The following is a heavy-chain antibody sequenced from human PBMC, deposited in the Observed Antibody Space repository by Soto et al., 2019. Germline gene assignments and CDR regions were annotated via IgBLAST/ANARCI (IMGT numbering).Heavy chain of an antibody. CDR2: INPSGGST. Sequence: ASVKVSCKASGYTFTSYYMHWVRQAPGQGLEWMGIINPSGGSTSNAQKFQGRVTMTRDTSTSTVYMELSSLRSEDTAVYYCARDRVRSPYYDILNGYSTGGYYYGMDVWGQGTTVTVSS. CDR3: ARDRVRSPYYDILNGYSTGGYYYGMDV. CDR1: GYTFTSYY. J-gene: IGHJ6*02. V-gene: IGHV1-46*03. D-gene: IGHD3-9*01.